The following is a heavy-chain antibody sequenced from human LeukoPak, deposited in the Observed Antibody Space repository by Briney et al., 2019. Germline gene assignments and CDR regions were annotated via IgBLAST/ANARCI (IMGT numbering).Heavy chain of an antibody. Sequence: SETLSLTCAVYGGSFSGYYWSWIRQPPGKGLEWIGEINHSGSTNYNPSLKSRVTISVDTSKNQSSLKLSSVTAADTAVYYCASGALWFGELLSWFDPWGQGTLVTVSS. CDR1: GGSFSGYY. V-gene: IGHV4-34*01. CDR2: INHSGST. J-gene: IGHJ5*02. D-gene: IGHD3-10*01. CDR3: ASGALWFGELLSWFDP.